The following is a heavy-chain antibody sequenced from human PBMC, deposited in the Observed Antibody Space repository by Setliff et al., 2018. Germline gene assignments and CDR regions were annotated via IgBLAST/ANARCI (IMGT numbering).Heavy chain of an antibody. J-gene: IGHJ4*02. V-gene: IGHV4-39*01. CDR1: GASLSSGTYY. D-gene: IGHD1-1*01. CDR2: IYYRGDT. CDR3: ARTGTYRYFDY. Sequence: SETLSLTCTVSGASLSSGTYYWGWIRQPPGKGLEWIGRIYYRGDTYYNASIKGRLTISVDTAQNQFSLRLTSVTAADTAVYYCARTGTYRYFDYWGQGALVTVSS.